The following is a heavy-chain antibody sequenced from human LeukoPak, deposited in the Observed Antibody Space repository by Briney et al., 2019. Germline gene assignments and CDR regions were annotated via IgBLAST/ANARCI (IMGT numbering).Heavy chain of an antibody. J-gene: IGHJ4*02. D-gene: IGHD1-26*01. CDR1: GFTFSGYY. CDR3: ARELALGIGAYNY. CDR2: IKQDGSEK. Sequence: GGPLRLSCAASGFTFSGYYMSWVRQAPGKGLEWVAKIKQDGSEKYYVDSVKGRFTISRDNAKNSLDLQMNSLRAEDTAVYYCARELALGIGAYNYWGQGTLVTVSS. V-gene: IGHV3-7*03.